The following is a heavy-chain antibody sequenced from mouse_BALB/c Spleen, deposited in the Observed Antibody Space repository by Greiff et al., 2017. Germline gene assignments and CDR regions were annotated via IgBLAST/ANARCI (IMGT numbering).Heavy chain of an antibody. CDR1: GFTFSDYY. V-gene: IGHV5-4*02. CDR3: ARDSGGSRGMDY. D-gene: IGHD1-1*01. J-gene: IGHJ4*01. CDR2: ISDGGSYT. Sequence: EVMLVESGGGLVKPGGSLKLSCAASGFTFSDYYMYWVRQTPEKRLEWVATISDGGSYTYYPDSVKGRFTISRDNAKNNLYLQMSSLKSEDTAMYYCARDSGGSRGMDYWGQGTSVTVSS.